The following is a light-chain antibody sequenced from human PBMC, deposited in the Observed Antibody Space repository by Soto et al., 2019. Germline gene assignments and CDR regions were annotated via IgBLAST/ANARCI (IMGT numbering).Light chain of an antibody. CDR1: QSIDTIS. CDR2: GAS. J-gene: IGKJ4*01. V-gene: IGKV3-20*01. CDR3: QHYDTSLST. Sequence: DIVLTQSPGTLSLSPGERATLSCRASQSIDTISLAWYQQKPGQAPRLLIYGASTRSTGIPDRFGGSGSGTDFTLTISRLDPEDFAVYYCQHYDTSLSTFGGGTTVDI.